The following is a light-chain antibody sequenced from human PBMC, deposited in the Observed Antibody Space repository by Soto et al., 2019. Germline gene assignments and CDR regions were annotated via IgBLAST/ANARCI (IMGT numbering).Light chain of an antibody. CDR2: DVN. J-gene: IGLJ2*01. V-gene: IGLV2-11*01. CDR1: SSDVGGYNY. CDR3: CSWAGDALI. Sequence: QSALTQPRSVSGSPGQSVTISCTGTSSDVGGYNYVSWYLQHPVKAPKLLIFDVNQRPSGVPARFSGSKSGNTASLTISGLQAEEEGDYYCCSWAGDALIFGGGTKLTVL.